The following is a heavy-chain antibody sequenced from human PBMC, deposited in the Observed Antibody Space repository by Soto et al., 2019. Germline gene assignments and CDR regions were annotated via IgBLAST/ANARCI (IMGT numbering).Heavy chain of an antibody. CDR2: MNPGSGDT. CDR3: ARMETFGSLNWFDP. CDR1: GSSFTNND. D-gene: IGHD3-16*01. V-gene: IGHV1-8*01. Sequence: ASVEVSCRASGSSFTNNDVSWVRQAPRQGLEWMGWMNPGSGDTGYAQKFQGRVTMTRDISIATADMELSSLRSDDTAIYYCARMETFGSLNWFDPWGQGTLVTVSS. J-gene: IGHJ5*02.